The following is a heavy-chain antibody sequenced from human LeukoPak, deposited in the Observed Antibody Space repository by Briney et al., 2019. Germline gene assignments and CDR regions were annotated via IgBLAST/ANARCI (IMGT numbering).Heavy chain of an antibody. CDR2: IYYSGST. CDR1: GGSISSGGYY. J-gene: IGHJ5*02. CDR3: ARGGPTDGWFDP. Sequence: SETLSLTCTVSGGSISSGGYYWSWIRQHPGKGLEWIGYIYYSGSTYYNPSLKSRVTISVDTSKSQFSLKLSSVTAADTAVYYCARGGPTDGWFDPWGQGTLVTVSS. V-gene: IGHV4-31*03.